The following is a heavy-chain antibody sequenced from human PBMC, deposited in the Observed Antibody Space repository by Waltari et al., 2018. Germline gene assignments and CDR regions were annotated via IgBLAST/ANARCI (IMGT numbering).Heavy chain of an antibody. CDR1: GFTFSSYG. D-gene: IGHD1-26*01. V-gene: IGHV3-30*18. CDR2: ISYDGSNK. J-gene: IGHJ4*02. Sequence: QVQLVESGGGVVRPRRSLRLSCAASGFTFSSYGMHWVRQAPGKGLAWVAVISYDGSNKYYADSVKGRFTISRDSSKNTLYLQMNSLRAEDTAVYYCAKDHLFSGSYPDPYYFDYWGQGTLLTVSS. CDR3: AKDHLFSGSYPDPYYFDY.